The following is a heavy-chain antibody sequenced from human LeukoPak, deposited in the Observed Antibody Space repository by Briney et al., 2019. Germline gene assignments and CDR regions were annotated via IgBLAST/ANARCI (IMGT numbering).Heavy chain of an antibody. D-gene: IGHD3-22*01. V-gene: IGHV4-39*01. CDR2: IYDSGST. CDR1: GGSIRSSYYY. CDR3: ARHWYYYDSSGYYLPLSWFDP. Sequence: SVTLSLTCTVSGGSIRSSYYYWGWIRQPPGKGLEWIGSIYDSGSTYYNPSLKSRVTISVDTSKNQFSLKLSSVTAADTAVYYCARHWYYYDSSGYYLPLSWFDPWGQGTLVTVSS. J-gene: IGHJ5*02.